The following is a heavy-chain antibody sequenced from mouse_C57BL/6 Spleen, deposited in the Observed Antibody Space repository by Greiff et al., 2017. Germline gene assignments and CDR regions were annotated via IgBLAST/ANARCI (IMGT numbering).Heavy chain of an antibody. D-gene: IGHD1-1*01. J-gene: IGHJ4*01. V-gene: IGHV1-81*01. CDR1: GYTFTSYG. CDR3: ARGYGSSYNAMDY. Sequence: VQGVESGAELARPGASVKLSCKASGYTFTSYGISWVKQRTGQGLEWIGEIYPRSGNTYYNEKFKGKATLTADKSSSTAYLELRSLTSEDSAVYCCARGYGSSYNAMDYWGHGASVTVAS. CDR2: IYPRSGNT.